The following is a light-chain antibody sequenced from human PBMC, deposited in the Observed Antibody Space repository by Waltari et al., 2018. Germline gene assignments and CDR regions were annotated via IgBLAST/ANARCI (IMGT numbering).Light chain of an antibody. CDR3: QQSFSTPYT. J-gene: IGKJ2*01. Sequence: DVQMTQSPSSLSASVGDRVTITCRASQSISSDLNWYQQKPGKAPKLLVYAESSLQSGVPSRFSGSGSGTYFTLTISSLQPEDFAIFYCQQSFSTPYTFGQWTNLDIK. CDR1: QSISSD. V-gene: IGKV1-39*01. CDR2: AES.